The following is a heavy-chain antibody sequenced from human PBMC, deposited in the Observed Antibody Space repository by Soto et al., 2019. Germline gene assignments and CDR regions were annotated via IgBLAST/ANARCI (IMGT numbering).Heavy chain of an antibody. CDR3: ARDPRKKRFGEVVDP. CDR1: GFTFSTYN. V-gene: IGHV3-21*01. Sequence: EVQLVESGGGLVKPGGSLRLSCAASGFTFSTYNMNWVRQAPGKGLEWVSSISSSSNYIYYADSVEGRFTISRDNAENSLFLEMNSPRAEDPAGYYRARDPRKKRFGEVVDPLGQGTLVTVSS. D-gene: IGHD3-10*01. J-gene: IGHJ5*02. CDR2: ISSSSNYI.